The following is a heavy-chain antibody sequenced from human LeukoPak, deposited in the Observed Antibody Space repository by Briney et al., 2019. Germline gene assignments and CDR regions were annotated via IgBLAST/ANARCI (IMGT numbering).Heavy chain of an antibody. CDR2: ISSCSSYI. CDR3: ARKVALTGTSRCWFDP. Sequence: GGSLRLSCAASGYTFSSNSMSWVRQAPGKGLEWVSSISSCSSYIYYADTVKGRFTISRDNAKNSLYLEMNSLRAEDTAVYYCARKVALTGTSRCWFDPWGKGTLVTVSS. J-gene: IGHJ5*02. V-gene: IGHV3-21*01. D-gene: IGHD1-20*01. CDR1: GYTFSSNS.